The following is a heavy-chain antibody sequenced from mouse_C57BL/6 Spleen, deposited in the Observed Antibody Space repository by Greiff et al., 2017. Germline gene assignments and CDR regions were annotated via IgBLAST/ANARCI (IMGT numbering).Heavy chain of an antibody. CDR1: GYTFTSYW. CDR3: ARGELAWFAY. D-gene: IGHD4-1*01. J-gene: IGHJ3*01. CDR2: IDPSDSYT. Sequence: QVQLQQPGAELVMPGASVKLSCKASGYTFTSYWMHWVKQRPGQGLEWIGEIDPSDSYTNYNQKFKGKSTLTLDKSSSPADRQLSSLSSEDSAVYYCARGELAWFAYWGQGTLVTVSA. V-gene: IGHV1-69*01.